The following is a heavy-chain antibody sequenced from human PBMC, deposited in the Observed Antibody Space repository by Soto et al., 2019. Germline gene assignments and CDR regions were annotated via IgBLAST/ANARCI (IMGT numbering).Heavy chain of an antibody. CDR3: ATPRCFDNSGSPY. Sequence: SETLSLTCTVSGGSISNDNYYWSWIRQPPGKGLEWIGYIYYSGSTHYNPSLKSRLIISMDTSKNQFSLQLRSVTVADTAVYYCATPRCFDNSGSPYWGQGALVTVYS. CDR2: IYYSGST. CDR1: GGSISNDNYY. D-gene: IGHD3-22*01. V-gene: IGHV4-30-4*01. J-gene: IGHJ4*02.